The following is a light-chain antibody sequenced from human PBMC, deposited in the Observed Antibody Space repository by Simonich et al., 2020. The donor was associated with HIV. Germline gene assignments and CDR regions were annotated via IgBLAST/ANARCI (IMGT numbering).Light chain of an antibody. CDR1: QKISTF. CDR2: VAS. Sequence: DIQMTQSPSSLSASVGDKVTITCRASQKISTFLNWYQQKPGKAPKLLISVASSLQRGVPSKFSGSGSGTDFTLTSSSLQPEDFATYYCQQYNSYPFTFGPGTKVDVK. J-gene: IGKJ3*01. V-gene: IGKV1-39*01. CDR3: QQYNSYPFT.